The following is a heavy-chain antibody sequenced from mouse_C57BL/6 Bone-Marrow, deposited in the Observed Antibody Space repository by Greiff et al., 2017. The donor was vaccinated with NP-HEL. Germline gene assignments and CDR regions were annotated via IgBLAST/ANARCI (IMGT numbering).Heavy chain of an antibody. CDR3: ARGDDGYYVDY. J-gene: IGHJ2*01. Sequence: VHVKQSGPELVKPGASVKISCKASGYSFTGYYMHWVKQSSEKSLEWIGEINPSTGGTSYNQKFKGKATLTVDKSSSTAYMQLKSLTSEDSAVYYCARGDDGYYVDYWGQGTTLTVSS. CDR2: INPSTGGT. D-gene: IGHD2-3*01. CDR1: GYSFTGYY. V-gene: IGHV1-43*01.